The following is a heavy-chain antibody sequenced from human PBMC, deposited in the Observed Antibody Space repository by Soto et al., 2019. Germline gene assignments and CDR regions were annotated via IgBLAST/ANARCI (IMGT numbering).Heavy chain of an antibody. CDR2: IIPILGIA. Sequence: SVKGSCKTSGDAFSSYTINWVRQAPGQGLEWMGRIIPILGIANYAQKVQGRVTITADKSTGTTYMERSSLRSEDTAVDYCGRRRRNYGIYSYYVAVWGKGTTVTVSS. V-gene: IGHV1-69*02. CDR1: GDAFSSYT. J-gene: IGHJ6*03. CDR3: GRRRRNYGIYSYYVAV. D-gene: IGHD4-4*01.